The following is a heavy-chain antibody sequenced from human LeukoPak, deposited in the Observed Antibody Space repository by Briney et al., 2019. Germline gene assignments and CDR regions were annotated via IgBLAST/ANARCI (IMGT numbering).Heavy chain of an antibody. J-gene: IGHJ6*03. CDR2: IRYDGSNK. D-gene: IGHD3-10*01. CDR3: AKGSYYYSNYYSYYMDV. CDR1: GFTFSSYG. Sequence: GGSLRLSCAASGFTFSSYGMHWVRQAPGKGLEWVAFIRYDGSNKYYADSVKGRFTISRDNSKNTVYLQMNSLTAEDTAVYYCAKGSYYYSNYYSYYMDVWGKGTTVTVSS. V-gene: IGHV3-30*02.